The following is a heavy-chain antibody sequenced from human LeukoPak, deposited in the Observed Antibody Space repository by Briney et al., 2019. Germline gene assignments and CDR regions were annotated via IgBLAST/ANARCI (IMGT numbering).Heavy chain of an antibody. CDR2: FDPEDGET. Sequence: GALVKVSCKVSGYTLTELSMHWVRQAPGKGLEWMGGFDPEDGETIYAQKFQGRVTMTEDTSTDTAYMELSSLRSEDTAVYYCATAVSHYYGMDVWGQGTTVTVSS. CDR1: GYTLTELS. J-gene: IGHJ6*02. V-gene: IGHV1-24*01. CDR3: ATAVSHYYGMDV.